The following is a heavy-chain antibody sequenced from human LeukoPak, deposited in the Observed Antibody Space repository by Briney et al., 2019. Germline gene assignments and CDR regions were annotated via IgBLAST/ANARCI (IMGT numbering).Heavy chain of an antibody. V-gene: IGHV3-74*01. D-gene: IGHD3-3*01. Sequence: PGGSLRLSCAASGFTFSTYWMHWVRQAPGKGLVWVSRIKGDGSTNYADSVKGRFTISRDNAKNTLSLQMNSLRPEDTGVYYCARAPSEIGGYYPEYFRNWGQGTLVTVSS. CDR1: GFTFSTYW. CDR2: IKGDGST. J-gene: IGHJ1*01. CDR3: ARAPSEIGGYYPEYFRN.